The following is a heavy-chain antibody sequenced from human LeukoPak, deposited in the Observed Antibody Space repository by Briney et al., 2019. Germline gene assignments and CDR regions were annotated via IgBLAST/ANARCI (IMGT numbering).Heavy chain of an antibody. J-gene: IGHJ4*02. CDR1: GFTFSNYW. D-gene: IGHD3-10*01. V-gene: IGHV3-7*04. CDR3: ARAYYYGSGDYYSWAYFDF. CDR2: IDQDGSEM. Sequence: GGSLRLSCAASGFTFSNYWMTWVRQAPGKGLEWVANIDQDGSEMYSVDSVKGRFSISRGNAKKALYLQMNSLRAEDTAVYYCARAYYYGSGDYYSWAYFDFWGLGTLVTVSS.